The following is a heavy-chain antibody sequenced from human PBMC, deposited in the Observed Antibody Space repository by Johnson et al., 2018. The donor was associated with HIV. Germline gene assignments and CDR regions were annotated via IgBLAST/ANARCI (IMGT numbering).Heavy chain of an antibody. J-gene: IGHJ3*02. Sequence: VQVVESGGGVVRPGGSLRLSCEVSGFTFDEYGMSWVRQAPGKGLEWVSGINWNGGSTGYADSVKGRFTISRDNSKNTLYLQMNSLRAEDTAVYFCAKTHTYGGAFDIWGQGTMVTVSS. D-gene: IGHD5-18*01. CDR1: GFTFDEYG. CDR3: AKTHTYGGAFDI. V-gene: IGHV3-20*04. CDR2: INWNGGST.